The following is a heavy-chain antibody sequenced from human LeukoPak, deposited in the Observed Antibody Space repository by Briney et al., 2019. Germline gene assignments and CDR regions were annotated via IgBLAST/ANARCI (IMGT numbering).Heavy chain of an antibody. V-gene: IGHV3-9*01. D-gene: IGHD3-10*01. J-gene: IGHJ4*02. CDR1: GFTFDDYA. CDR2: ISWNSGSI. Sequence: GGSLRLSCAASGFTFDDYAMHWVRQAPGKGLEWVSGISWNSGSIGYAVSVKGRFTISRDNAKDSLYLQMNSLRAEDTAVYYCAILERMVRGGLDYWGQGIQVTVSS. CDR3: AILERMVRGGLDY.